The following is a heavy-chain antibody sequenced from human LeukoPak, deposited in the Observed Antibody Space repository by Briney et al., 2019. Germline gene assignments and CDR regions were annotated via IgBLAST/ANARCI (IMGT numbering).Heavy chain of an antibody. CDR1: GFTFSSYG. J-gene: IGHJ4*02. CDR3: ANWGRATMVRGLHFDY. CDR2: ISGSGGST. D-gene: IGHD3-10*01. V-gene: IGHV3-23*01. Sequence: GGTLRLSCAASGFTFSSYGMSWVRQAPGKGLEWVSAISGSGGSTYYADSVKGRFTISRDNSKNTLYLQMNSLRAEDTAVYYCANWGRATMVRGLHFDYWGQGTLVTVSS.